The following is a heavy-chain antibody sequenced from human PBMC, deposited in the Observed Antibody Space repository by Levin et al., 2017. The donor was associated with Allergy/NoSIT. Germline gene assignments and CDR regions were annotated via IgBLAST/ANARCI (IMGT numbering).Heavy chain of an antibody. V-gene: IGHV5-51*01. J-gene: IGHJ6*02. D-gene: IGHD5-18*01. Sequence: GESLKISCQGSGYTFTSHWIAWVRQMPGRGLEWMGIIYPGDSDTKYNPSFQGQVTISADKSINTAYLQWSSLKASDSAIYYCARVNTPKGGNNHYGLDVWGQGTAVTVSS. CDR1: GYTFTSHW. CDR3: ARVNTPKGGNNHYGLDV. CDR2: IYPGDSDT.